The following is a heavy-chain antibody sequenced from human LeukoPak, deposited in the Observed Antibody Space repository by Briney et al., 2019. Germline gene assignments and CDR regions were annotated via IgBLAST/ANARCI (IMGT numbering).Heavy chain of an antibody. CDR2: THYTGET. J-gene: IGHJ4*02. CDR1: GDSISGPH. Sequence: SETLSLTCNVSGDSISGPHWNWIRQSPGRELEWIGYTHYTGETNYNPSLKSRLTMSVDTSNNQVYLRLSSVTAADTAVYYCGRNLGSGSDHWGQGTLVTVSS. V-gene: IGHV4-59*11. CDR3: GRNLGSGSDH. D-gene: IGHD3-10*01.